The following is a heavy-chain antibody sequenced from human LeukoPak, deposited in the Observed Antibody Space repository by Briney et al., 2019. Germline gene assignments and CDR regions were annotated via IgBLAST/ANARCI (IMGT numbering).Heavy chain of an antibody. D-gene: IGHD6-13*01. CDR2: ISGSGGST. J-gene: IGHJ6*03. CDR3: AKRTAGTSYSSSWSKDYYYYMDV. CDR1: GFTFSSYA. V-gene: IGHV3-23*01. Sequence: PGGSLRLSWAAAGFTFSSYAMSWVRQAPGEVLEWVSAISGSGGSTYYADSVKGRFTISRDNSKNTLYLQMTSLRADDTAVYYCAKRTAGTSYSSSWSKDYYYYMDVWGKGTTVTVSS.